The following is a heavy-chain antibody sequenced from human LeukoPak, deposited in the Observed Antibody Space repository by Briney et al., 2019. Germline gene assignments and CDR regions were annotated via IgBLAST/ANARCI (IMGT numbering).Heavy chain of an antibody. CDR1: GFTFSDHY. Sequence: GGSLRLSCAVSGFTFSDHYVSWMRQAPGKGLEWVSYIGTSGSNIYYVDPVKGRFTVSRDNAKNSVYLQMNSLRAEDTAVYYCARLHDSSIDFWGQGALVTVSS. V-gene: IGHV3-11*01. CDR3: ARLHDSSIDF. J-gene: IGHJ4*02. D-gene: IGHD5-18*01. CDR2: IGTSGSNI.